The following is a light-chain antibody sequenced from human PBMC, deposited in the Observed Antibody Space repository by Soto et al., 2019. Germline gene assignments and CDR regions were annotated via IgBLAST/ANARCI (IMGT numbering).Light chain of an antibody. CDR1: QSISRW. CDR2: EVS. V-gene: IGKV1-5*03. J-gene: IGKJ2*01. Sequence: DIQMTQSPSTLSASIGDRVTITCRASQSISRWLAWYQQKPGIAPKLLIYEVSRLGSGVPSRFSGSGSGTEFTLTISSLQADDSATYYCQEFNNYSMYTFGQGTKLEIK. CDR3: QEFNNYSMYT.